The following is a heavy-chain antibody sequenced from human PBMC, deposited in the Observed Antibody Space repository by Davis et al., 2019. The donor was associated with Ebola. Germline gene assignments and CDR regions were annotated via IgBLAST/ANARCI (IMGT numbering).Heavy chain of an antibody. CDR3: GGGWLVLPNY. V-gene: IGHV1-46*01. CDR2: INPSGGST. D-gene: IGHD6-19*01. CDR1: GGTFSSYA. J-gene: IGHJ4*02. Sequence: AASVKVSCKASGGTFSSYAISWVRQAPGPGLEWMGLINPSGGSTSYAQKFQGRVTMTRDTSTSTVYMELSSLRSEDTAVYYCGGGWLVLPNYWGQGTLVTVSS.